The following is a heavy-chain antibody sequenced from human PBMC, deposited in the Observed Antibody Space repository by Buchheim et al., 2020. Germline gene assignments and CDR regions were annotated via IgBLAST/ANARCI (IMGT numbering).Heavy chain of an antibody. CDR1: GFTFSSYS. CDR3: AREVPANNFAYFDY. D-gene: IGHD2-2*01. CDR2: ISCSSTFI. Sequence: EVQVVESGGGLVKPGGSLRLSCAASGFTFSSYSMNWVRQAPGQGLEWVSSISCSSTFIYYADSVKGRFTISSDNAKNSLYLQMNSLRAEDTAVYYCAREVPANNFAYFDYWGQGTL. V-gene: IGHV3-21*01. J-gene: IGHJ4*02.